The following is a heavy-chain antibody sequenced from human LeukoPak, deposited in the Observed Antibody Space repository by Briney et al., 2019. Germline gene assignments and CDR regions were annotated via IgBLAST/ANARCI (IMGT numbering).Heavy chain of an antibody. D-gene: IGHD3-22*01. V-gene: IGHV3-11*04. CDR2: INSRGNVI. Sequence: GGSLRLSCAASGFTLSDYFLNWIRQAPGKGLEWIAYINSRGNVINYVDSVKGRFTISRDNSKNTLYLQMNSLRAEDTAVYYCARDYDYYDSSGYNPVDYWGQGTLVTVSS. CDR1: GFTLSDYF. J-gene: IGHJ4*02. CDR3: ARDYDYYDSSGYNPVDY.